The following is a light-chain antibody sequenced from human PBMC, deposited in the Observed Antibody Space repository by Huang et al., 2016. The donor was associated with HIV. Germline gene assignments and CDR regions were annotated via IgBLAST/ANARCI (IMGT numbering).Light chain of an antibody. CDR3: QQRSNWHPLT. V-gene: IGKV3-11*01. Sequence: EIVLTQSPVTLSLSPGDRATLSCRASQSVSTNLAWYQQKPGQAPRLLIYDASSRASGIPARFSGRGSGTDFTLTISSLEPEDFAIYYCQQRSNWHPLTFGGGTKVEMK. CDR1: QSVSTN. J-gene: IGKJ4*01. CDR2: DAS.